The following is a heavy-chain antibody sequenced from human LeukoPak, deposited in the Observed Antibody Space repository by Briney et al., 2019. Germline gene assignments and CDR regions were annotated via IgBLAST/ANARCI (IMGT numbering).Heavy chain of an antibody. CDR3: TRGSPGYSSSWLDF. J-gene: IGHJ4*02. D-gene: IGHD6-13*01. Sequence: GGSLRLSCATSAFTFSSYWMHWVRQAPGKGLVWVSRINSDGSSRSYADYVKGRFTISRDDAKNTLYLQMSSLSVDDTAIYYCTRGSPGYSSSWLDFWGQGILVTVSS. V-gene: IGHV3-74*01. CDR2: INSDGSSR. CDR1: AFTFSSYW.